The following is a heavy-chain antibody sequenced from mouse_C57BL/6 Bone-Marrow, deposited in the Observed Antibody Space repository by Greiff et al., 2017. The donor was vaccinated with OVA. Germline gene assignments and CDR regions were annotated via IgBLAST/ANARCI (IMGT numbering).Heavy chain of an antibody. J-gene: IGHJ2*01. CDR2: ISDGGSYT. CDR3: ARDYYGRDFDY. CDR1: GFTFSSYA. D-gene: IGHD1-1*01. Sequence: EVNVVESGGGLVKPGGSLKLSCAASGFTFSSYAMSWVRQTPEQRLEWVATISDGGSYTYYPDNVKGRFTISRDNAKNNLYLQMSHLKSEDTAMYYCARDYYGRDFDYWGQGTTLTVSS. V-gene: IGHV5-4*01.